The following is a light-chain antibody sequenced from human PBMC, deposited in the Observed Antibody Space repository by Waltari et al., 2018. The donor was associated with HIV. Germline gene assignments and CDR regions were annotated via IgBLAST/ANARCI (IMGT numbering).Light chain of an antibody. V-gene: IGKV1-39*01. J-gene: IGKJ3*01. CDR3: QQTYYVPLT. CDR1: QTIFKF. CDR2: SAS. Sequence: DVQMTQSPSSLSASIGDRVTITYRAGQTIFKFLNWFQQKPGKARQLLIHSASTLQVGVPSRFSGSASGTDFTLTISSLQPEDFATYYCQQTYYVPLTCGAGTRVEVK.